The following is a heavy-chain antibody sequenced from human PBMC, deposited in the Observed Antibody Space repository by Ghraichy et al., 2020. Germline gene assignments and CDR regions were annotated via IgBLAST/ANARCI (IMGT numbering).Heavy chain of an antibody. V-gene: IGHV4-39*01. Sequence: SQTLSLTCIVSGVSISSKSYYWGWVLQPPGKGLEWIGSSYHSGSTYYKPSLEGRINVSVDKSKNHFSLTLTSVTAADTAVYYCARQGYYGSGTYYIFEDWGQGILVTVSS. CDR3: ARQGYYGSGTYYIFED. CDR1: GVSISSKSYY. J-gene: IGHJ4*02. CDR2: SYHSGST. D-gene: IGHD3-10*01.